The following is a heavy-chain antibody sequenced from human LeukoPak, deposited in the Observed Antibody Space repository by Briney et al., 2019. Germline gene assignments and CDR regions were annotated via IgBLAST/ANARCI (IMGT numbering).Heavy chain of an antibody. Sequence: ASVTLSFTASGYTFTIYGISWVRQAPGQGLGWMGWISAYNGNTNYAQKLQGRVTITTDTSTSKAYKELRSLRSDATAVYYCAGVGGWCRHFDYWGERALVTVSS. D-gene: IGHD6-19*01. CDR3: AGVGGWCRHFDY. CDR2: ISAYNGNT. CDR1: GYTFTIYG. J-gene: IGHJ4*02. V-gene: IGHV1-18*01.